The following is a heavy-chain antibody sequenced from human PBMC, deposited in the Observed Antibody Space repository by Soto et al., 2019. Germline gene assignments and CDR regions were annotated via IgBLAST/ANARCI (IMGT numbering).Heavy chain of an antibody. Sequence: GEPLRISCRTSGYRFTSYWIAWVRQMPGKGLEWMGIIFPSDSDTRYSPSFQGQVTISADRSTSTVFLQWASLKASDTAVYFCARKDKSGYFNWFDPRGQRNLVPVSS. CDR2: IFPSDSDT. V-gene: IGHV5-51*01. CDR3: ARKDKSGYFNWFDP. D-gene: IGHD3-22*01. J-gene: IGHJ5*02. CDR1: GYRFTSYW.